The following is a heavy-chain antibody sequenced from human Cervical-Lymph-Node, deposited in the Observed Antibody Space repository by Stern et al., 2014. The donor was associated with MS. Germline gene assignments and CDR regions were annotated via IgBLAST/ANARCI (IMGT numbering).Heavy chain of an antibody. Sequence: QVQLVQSGAELKKPGSSVKVSCKASGGSLSTYTITWVRQAPGQGLEWMGRIIPALNVANYAQKFQGRLTMTADKSTSTALREMSSLRSYDTAVYYCAGPAPLDWGQGTLVTVSS. CDR3: AGPAPLD. D-gene: IGHD2-2*01. V-gene: IGHV1-69*09. J-gene: IGHJ4*02. CDR1: GGSLSTYT. CDR2: IIPALNVA.